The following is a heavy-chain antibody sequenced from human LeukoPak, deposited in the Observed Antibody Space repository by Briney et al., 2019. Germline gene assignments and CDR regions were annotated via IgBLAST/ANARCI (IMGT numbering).Heavy chain of an antibody. V-gene: IGHV4-4*07. J-gene: IGHJ6*03. Sequence: SETLSLTCTVSDGSISSYYWSWIRQPAGKGLEWIGRIYTSRSTNYNPSLKSRVTMSVDTSKNQFSLKLSSVTAADTAVYYCAGAYCSSTSCYMGDYYYYYMDVWGKGTTVTVSS. CDR1: DGSISSYY. CDR2: IYTSRST. D-gene: IGHD2-2*02. CDR3: AGAYCSSTSCYMGDYYYYYMDV.